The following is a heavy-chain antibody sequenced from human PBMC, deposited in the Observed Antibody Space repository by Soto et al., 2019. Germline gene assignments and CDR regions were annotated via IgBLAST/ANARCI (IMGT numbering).Heavy chain of an antibody. V-gene: IGHV4-39*01. CDR1: GGSISSSSYY. J-gene: IGHJ4*02. CDR3: APINYYDSSGSIDY. CDR2: IYYSGST. Sequence: QLQLQESGPGLVKPSETLSLTCTVSGGSISSSSYYWGWIRQPPGKGLEWIGSIYYSGSTYYNPSLKSRVTISVDTSKNQFSLKLSSVTAADTAVYSCAPINYYDSSGSIDYWGQGTLVTVSS. D-gene: IGHD3-22*01.